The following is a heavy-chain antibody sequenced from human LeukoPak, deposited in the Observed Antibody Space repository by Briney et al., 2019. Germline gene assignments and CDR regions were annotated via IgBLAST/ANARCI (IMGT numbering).Heavy chain of an antibody. V-gene: IGHV1-46*01. Sequence: GASVKVSCKASGYTFTSYYMHWVRQAPGQGLEWMGIINPSGGSTSYAQKFQGRVTMTTDTSTSTAYMELRSLRSDDTAVYYCARDGRITIFGVSKGVFDYWGQGTLVTVSS. CDR2: INPSGGST. D-gene: IGHD3-3*01. J-gene: IGHJ4*02. CDR3: ARDGRITIFGVSKGVFDY. CDR1: GYTFTSYY.